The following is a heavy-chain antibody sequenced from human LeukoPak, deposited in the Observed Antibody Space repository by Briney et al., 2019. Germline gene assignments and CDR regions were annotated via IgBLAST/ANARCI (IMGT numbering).Heavy chain of an antibody. CDR2: IYTSGST. CDR1: GGSISGYY. D-gene: IGHD6-13*01. CDR3: ARDVIAAPGTADY. J-gene: IGHJ4*02. V-gene: IGHV4-4*07. Sequence: SETLSLICTVSGGSISGYYWNWIRQPAGKGLEWIGRIYTSGSTNYNPSLKSRVTMSVDTSQNQFSLKLSSVTAADTAVYYCARDVIAAPGTADYWGQGTLVTVSS.